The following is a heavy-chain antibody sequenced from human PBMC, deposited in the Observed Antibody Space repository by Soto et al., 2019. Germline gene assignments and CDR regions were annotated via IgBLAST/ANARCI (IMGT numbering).Heavy chain of an antibody. Sequence: ASVKVSCKASGYTFTSYYMHRVRQAPGQGLEWMGIINPSGGSTSYAQKFQGRVTMTRDTSTSTVYMELSSLRSEDTAVYYCARVASYDSSGYYSNGGHFDYWGQGTLVTVSS. J-gene: IGHJ4*02. CDR3: ARVASYDSSGYYSNGGHFDY. CDR2: INPSGGST. D-gene: IGHD3-22*01. V-gene: IGHV1-46*01. CDR1: GYTFTSYY.